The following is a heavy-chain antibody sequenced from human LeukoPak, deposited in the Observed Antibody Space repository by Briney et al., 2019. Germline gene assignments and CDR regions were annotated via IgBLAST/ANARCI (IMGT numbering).Heavy chain of an antibody. CDR2: ISGSGGST. CDR3: AKLLYYYDSSQPY. V-gene: IGHV3-23*01. Sequence: GGSLRLSCAASGFSFSIHDMTWVRQAPGKGLEWVSAISGSGGSTYYADSVKGRFTISRDNSKNTLYLQMNSLRAEDTAVYYCAKLLYYYDSSQPYWGQGTLVTVSS. J-gene: IGHJ4*02. D-gene: IGHD3-22*01. CDR1: GFSFSIHD.